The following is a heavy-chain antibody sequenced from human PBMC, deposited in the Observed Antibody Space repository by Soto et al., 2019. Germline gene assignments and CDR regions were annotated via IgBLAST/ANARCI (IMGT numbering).Heavy chain of an antibody. CDR1: GFTFSNAW. J-gene: IGHJ6*02. CDR3: TTDADSSSSGIYYYYGMDV. D-gene: IGHD6-6*01. Sequence: PGGSLRLSCAASGFTFSNAWMSWVRQAPGKGLEWVGRIKSKTDGGTTDYAAPVKGRFTISRDDSKNTLYLQMNSLKTEDTAVYYCTTDADSSSSGIYYYYGMDVWGQGTTVTVSS. V-gene: IGHV3-15*01. CDR2: IKSKTDGGTT.